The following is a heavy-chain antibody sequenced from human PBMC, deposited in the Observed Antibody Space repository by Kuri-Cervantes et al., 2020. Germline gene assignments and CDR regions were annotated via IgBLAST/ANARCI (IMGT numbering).Heavy chain of an antibody. CDR1: GGSISSSNYY. CDR3: ARVGATSTRYYYYGMDV. Sequence: GSLRLSCTVSGGSISSSNYYWGWIRQPPGKGLEWIGSIYYSGSTYYNPSLKSRVTISVDTSKNQFSLKLSSVTAADTAVYYCARVGATSTRYYYYGMDVWGQGTTVTVSS. V-gene: IGHV4-39*07. CDR2: IYYSGST. D-gene: IGHD1-26*01. J-gene: IGHJ6*02.